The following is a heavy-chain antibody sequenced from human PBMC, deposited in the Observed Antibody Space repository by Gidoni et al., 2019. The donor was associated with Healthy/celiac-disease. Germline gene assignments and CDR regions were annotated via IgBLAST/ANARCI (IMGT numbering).Heavy chain of an antibody. CDR1: GFTFSSYS. D-gene: IGHD6-6*01. V-gene: IGHV3-21*01. Sequence: EVQLVESGGGLVKPGGSLRLSCAASGFTFSSYSMNWVRQAPGKGLEWVSSISSSSSYIYYADSVKGRFTISRDNAKNSLYLQMNSLRAEDTAVYYCARDLRIAARPYYYYGMDVWGQGTTVTVSS. CDR3: ARDLRIAARPYYYYGMDV. J-gene: IGHJ6*02. CDR2: ISSSSSYI.